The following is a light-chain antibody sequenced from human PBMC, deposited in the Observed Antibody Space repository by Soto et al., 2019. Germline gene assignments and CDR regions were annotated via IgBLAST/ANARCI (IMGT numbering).Light chain of an antibody. Sequence: DIQMTQSPSTLSASVGDRVTITCRASQSISSWLAWYQQKPGKAPKLLIYKASSLESAVPSRFSGSGSETEFNLTISSLQPDDFASYYCQQYNSYLYTVGQETKLEIK. J-gene: IGKJ2*01. V-gene: IGKV1-5*03. CDR1: QSISSW. CDR2: KAS. CDR3: QQYNSYLYT.